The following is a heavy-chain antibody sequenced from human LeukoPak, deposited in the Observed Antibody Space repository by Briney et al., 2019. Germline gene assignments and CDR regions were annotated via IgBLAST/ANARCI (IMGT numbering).Heavy chain of an antibody. Sequence: GASVKVSCKASGYTFTDYYMHWVQQAPGKGLEWMGGFDPEDGETIYAQKFQGRVTMTEDTSTDTAYMELSSLRSEDTAVYYCALDPYYDILTGYSDFDYWGQGTLVTVSS. CDR1: GYTFTDYY. CDR2: FDPEDGET. V-gene: IGHV1-24*01. J-gene: IGHJ4*02. D-gene: IGHD3-9*01. CDR3: ALDPYYDILTGYSDFDY.